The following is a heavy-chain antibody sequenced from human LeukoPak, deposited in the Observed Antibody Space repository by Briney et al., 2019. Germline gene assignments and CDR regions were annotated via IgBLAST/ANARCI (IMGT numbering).Heavy chain of an antibody. Sequence: SQTLSLTCTVAGGSISSGDYYWTWIPQHPGKGLEWIGYIYYNGGTYYNPSLKSHVTISADTSKNQFSLKLTSVTGADTAMYYCVRSRNSEQFSFDYWGQGVLVTVSS. V-gene: IGHV4-31*01. CDR3: VRSRNSEQFSFDY. D-gene: IGHD1-26*01. J-gene: IGHJ4*02. CDR1: GGSISSGDYY. CDR2: IYYNGGT.